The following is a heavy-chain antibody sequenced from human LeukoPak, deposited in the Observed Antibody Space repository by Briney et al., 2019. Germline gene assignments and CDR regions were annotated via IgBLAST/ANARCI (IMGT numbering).Heavy chain of an antibody. Sequence: PSETLSLTCTVSGGSISSGGYYWSWIRQPPGKGLEWIGYIYHSGSTYYNPSLKSRVTISVDRSKNQFSLKLSSVTAADTAVYYCARDIGLPFLDYWGQGTLVTVSS. V-gene: IGHV4-30-2*01. CDR1: GGSISSGGYY. J-gene: IGHJ4*02. CDR3: ARDIGLPFLDY. D-gene: IGHD3/OR15-3a*01. CDR2: IYHSGST.